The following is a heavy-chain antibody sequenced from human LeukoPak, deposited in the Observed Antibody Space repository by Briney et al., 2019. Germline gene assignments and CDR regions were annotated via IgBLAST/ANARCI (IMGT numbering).Heavy chain of an antibody. D-gene: IGHD5-18*01. CDR1: GYSFISNW. J-gene: IGHJ4*02. Sequence: RGGSLKISCKASGYSFISNWFGWLGQMPGKGLEWRGIIYTGDSNTRYSPSFQGQVTISADKSISTAYLQWSSLKASDTAMYYFARAWDTAMGLGGYWGQGTLVTVSS. V-gene: IGHV5-51*01. CDR3: ARAWDTAMGLGGY. CDR2: IYTGDSNT.